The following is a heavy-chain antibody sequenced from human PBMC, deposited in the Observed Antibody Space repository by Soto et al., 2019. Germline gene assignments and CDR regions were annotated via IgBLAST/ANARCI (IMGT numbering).Heavy chain of an antibody. Sequence: GGSLRLSCAASGFTFSSYAMSWVRQAPGKGLEWVSAISGSGGSTYYADSVKGRFTISRDNSKNTLYLQMNSLRAEDTAVYYCAKDSAQWNMVVAATTGIDYWGQGTLVTVSS. CDR3: AKDSAQWNMVVAATTGIDY. V-gene: IGHV3-23*01. CDR2: ISGSGGST. J-gene: IGHJ4*02. CDR1: GFTFSSYA. D-gene: IGHD2-15*01.